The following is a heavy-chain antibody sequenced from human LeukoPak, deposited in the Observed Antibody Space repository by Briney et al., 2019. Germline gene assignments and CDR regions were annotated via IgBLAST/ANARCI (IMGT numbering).Heavy chain of an antibody. J-gene: IGHJ4*02. D-gene: IGHD3-10*01. Sequence: PGGSLRLSCAASGFTFSSYEMNWVRQAPGKGLEWVSYISSSGSTIYYADSVKGRFTISRDNAKSSLYLQMNSLRAEDTAVYYCARDDYYGSGRWGQGTLVTVSS. CDR1: GFTFSSYE. CDR3: ARDDYYGSGR. CDR2: ISSSGSTI. V-gene: IGHV3-48*03.